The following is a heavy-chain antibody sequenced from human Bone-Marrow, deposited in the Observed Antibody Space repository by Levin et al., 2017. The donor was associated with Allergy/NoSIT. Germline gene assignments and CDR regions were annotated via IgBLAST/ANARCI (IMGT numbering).Heavy chain of an antibody. CDR1: GFTFSDYG. CDR2: ITKDGSKK. CDR3: SRDHPEYFFDP. D-gene: IGHD2/OR15-2a*01. J-gene: IGHJ5*02. Sequence: GGSLRLSCAVSGFTFSDYGMHWVRQAPGKGLEWVASITKDGSKKYYLDSVKGRSTLSRDSSKNTVSLQMNSLTADDTAVYFCSRDHPEYFFDPGGQGTLVIVSS. V-gene: IGHV3-30*03.